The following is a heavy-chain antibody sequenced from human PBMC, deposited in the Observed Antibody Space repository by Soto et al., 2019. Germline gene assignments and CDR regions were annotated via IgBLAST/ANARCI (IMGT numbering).Heavy chain of an antibody. Sequence: QVQLVQSEAEVKKPGASVKVSCKASGYTFTNFGISWVRQAPGQGLEWMGWSSAYNGNINYAQNFQARFTMTTDTSTSTAYMEVRSVRSDDTAVYYCARGGSPGDSWGQGTLVSVYS. CDR1: GYTFTNFG. J-gene: IGHJ4*02. D-gene: IGHD3-16*01. CDR2: SSAYNGNI. V-gene: IGHV1-18*01. CDR3: ARGGSPGDS.